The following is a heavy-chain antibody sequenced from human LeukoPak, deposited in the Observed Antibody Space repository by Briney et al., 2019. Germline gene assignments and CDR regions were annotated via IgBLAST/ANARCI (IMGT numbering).Heavy chain of an antibody. CDR2: IKSKTDSGTT. J-gene: IGHJ4*02. CDR1: GFTFSNAW. CDR3: TRDRSYGY. Sequence: PGGSLRLSCAASGFTFSNAWMSWVRQAPGKGLEWVGRIKSKTDSGTTDYAAPVKGRFTISRDDSNNTLYLQMNSLKTEDTALYYCTRDRSYGYWGQGTLVTVSS. D-gene: IGHD3-10*01. V-gene: IGHV3-15*01.